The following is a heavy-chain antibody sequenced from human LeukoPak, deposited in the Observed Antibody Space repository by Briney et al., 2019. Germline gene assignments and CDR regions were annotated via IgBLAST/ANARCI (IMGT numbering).Heavy chain of an antibody. CDR2: VYYSGSI. J-gene: IGHJ4*02. D-gene: IGHD3-10*01. Sequence: PSETLSLTCAVSGASIITGSPYWGWIRQSPGKRPEWIGTVYYSGSIYYNPSLKSRVTLSVDTSKNQFSLRLTSVTASDTAVYFCARHRGSGSSSIPFDYWGQGTLVTVSS. CDR1: GASIITGSPY. CDR3: ARHRGSGSSSIPFDY. V-gene: IGHV4-39*01.